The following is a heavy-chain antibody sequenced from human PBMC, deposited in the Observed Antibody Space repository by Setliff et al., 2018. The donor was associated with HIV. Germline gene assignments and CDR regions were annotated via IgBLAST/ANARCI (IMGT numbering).Heavy chain of an antibody. CDR2: IGSSNHGI. CDR3: VRDPGGIFDAFDV. V-gene: IGHV3-48*04. CDR1: GFNFKTYG. D-gene: IGHD3-3*01. Sequence: GGSLRLSCAASGFNFKTYGMTWVRQAPGKGLDWVAHIGSSNHGIHYTASVQGRFTVSRDNANNLLFLQMNNLRVEDTAVYYCVRDPGGIFDAFDVWGQGTMVTVSS. J-gene: IGHJ3*01.